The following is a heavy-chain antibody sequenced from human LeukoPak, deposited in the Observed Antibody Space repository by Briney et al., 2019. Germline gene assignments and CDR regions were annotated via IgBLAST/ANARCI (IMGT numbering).Heavy chain of an antibody. CDR2: ISSSGSTI. CDR1: GFTFSDYY. D-gene: IGHD2-2*01. Sequence: GGPLRLPCAASGFTFSDYYMSWIRQAPGKGLEWVSYISSSGSTIYYADSVKGRFTISRDNAKNSLYLQMNSLRAEDTAVYYCARGIYCSSTSCYDVYYYYGMDVWGQGTTVTVSS. V-gene: IGHV3-11*01. CDR3: ARGIYCSSTSCYDVYYYYGMDV. J-gene: IGHJ6*02.